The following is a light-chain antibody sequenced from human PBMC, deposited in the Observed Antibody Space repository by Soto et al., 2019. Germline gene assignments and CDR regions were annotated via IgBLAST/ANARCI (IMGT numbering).Light chain of an antibody. CDR1: SSNIGAGYD. V-gene: IGLV1-40*01. CDR2: GNS. J-gene: IGLJ1*01. CDR3: QSYDSSLSGWRV. Sequence: QLVLTQPPSVSGAPGQRVTISCTGSSSNIGAGYDVHWYQQLPGTAPKLLIYGNSNRPSGVPDRFSGSKSGTSASLAITGLQAEDEADYYCQSYDSSLSGWRVFGTGTKVTVL.